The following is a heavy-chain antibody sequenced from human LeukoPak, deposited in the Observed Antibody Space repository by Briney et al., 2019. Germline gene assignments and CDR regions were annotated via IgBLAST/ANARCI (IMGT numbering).Heavy chain of an antibody. V-gene: IGHV1-2*02. D-gene: IGHD1-26*01. CDR2: TNPNSGGT. J-gene: IGHJ4*02. CDR1: GYTFSGYY. CDR3: ARDMYSGSYQPFDY. Sequence: ASVKVSCKASGYTFSGYYMHWVRQAPGEGLEWMGWTNPNSGGTNYAQKFQGRVTMTRDTSISTAYMELSRLRSDDTAVYYCARDMYSGSYQPFDYWGQGALVTVSS.